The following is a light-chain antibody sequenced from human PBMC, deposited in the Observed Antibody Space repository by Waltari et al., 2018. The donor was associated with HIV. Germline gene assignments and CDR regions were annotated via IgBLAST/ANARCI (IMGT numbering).Light chain of an antibody. CDR2: EVN. V-gene: IGLV2-8*01. CDR1: SSDVGGYEY. Sequence: QSALTQPPSASGSLGQSVTLSRSGTSSDVGGYEYVSWYQQHPDKAPKLIIYEVNKRPSGVPDRFSGSKSDNTSSLTVAGLQDDDEAHYYCASYGDTNRVLFGGGTRVTVL. CDR3: ASYGDTNRVL. J-gene: IGLJ6*01.